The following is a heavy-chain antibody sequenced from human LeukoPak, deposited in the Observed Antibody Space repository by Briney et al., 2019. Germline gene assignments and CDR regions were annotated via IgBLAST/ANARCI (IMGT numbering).Heavy chain of an antibody. CDR1: GGSFSGYY. V-gene: IGHV4-34*01. CDR3: ARERGAAAGTPYFDY. J-gene: IGHJ4*02. Sequence: SETLSLTCAVYGGSFSGYYWSWIRQPPGKGLEWIGETNHSGSTNYNPSLKSRVTISVDTSKNQFSLKLSSVTAADTAVYYCARERGAAAGTPYFDYWGQGTLVTVSS. CDR2: TNHSGST. D-gene: IGHD6-13*01.